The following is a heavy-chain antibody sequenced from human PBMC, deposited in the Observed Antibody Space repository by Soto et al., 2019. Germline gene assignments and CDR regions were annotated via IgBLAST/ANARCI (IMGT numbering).Heavy chain of an antibody. J-gene: IGHJ4*02. CDR1: GGPFSSYA. CDR2: IIPMFGTP. Sequence: QVQLVQSGTEVKKPGSSVKVSCKVSGGPFSSYAISWVRQAPGQGLEWVGVIIPMFGTPNYAQKFQDRFSITADESTSTAYMELSSLRSDDTAVYYCANVVVIGPTPSDYWGQGTLVIVSS. V-gene: IGHV1-69*12. D-gene: IGHD2-15*01. CDR3: ANVVVIGPTPSDY.